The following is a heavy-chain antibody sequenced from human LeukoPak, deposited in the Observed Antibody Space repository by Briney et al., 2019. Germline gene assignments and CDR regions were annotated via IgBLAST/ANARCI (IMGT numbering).Heavy chain of an antibody. Sequence: GGSLRLSCAASGFTFSSHGMHWVRQAPGKGLEWVAVISYDGSNKYYADSVKGRFTISRDNSKNTLYLQMNSLRAEDTAVYYCAKTGGAQYQLLSRGNGFDIWGQGTMVTVSS. CDR3: AKTGGAQYQLLSRGNGFDI. CDR2: ISYDGSNK. D-gene: IGHD2-2*01. J-gene: IGHJ3*02. V-gene: IGHV3-30*18. CDR1: GFTFSSHG.